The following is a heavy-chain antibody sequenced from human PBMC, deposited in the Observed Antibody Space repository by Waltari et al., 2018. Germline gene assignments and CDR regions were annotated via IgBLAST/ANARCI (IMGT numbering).Heavy chain of an antibody. V-gene: IGHV1-2*02. CDR1: GYTFTGYY. CDR2: INPNRGGT. Sequence: QVQLVQSGAEVKKPGASVKVSCKASGYTFTGYYMHWVRQAPGQGLEWRGWINPNRGGTNYAQKFQGRVTMTRDTSISTAYMELSRLRSDDTAVYYCARPLHLGPWGAFDIWGQGTMVTVSS. J-gene: IGHJ3*02. D-gene: IGHD3-16*01. CDR3: ARPLHLGPWGAFDI.